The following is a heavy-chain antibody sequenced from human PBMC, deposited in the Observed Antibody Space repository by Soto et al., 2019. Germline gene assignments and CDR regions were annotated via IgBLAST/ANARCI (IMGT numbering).Heavy chain of an antibody. D-gene: IGHD3-22*01. V-gene: IGHV3-30-3*01. CDR2: ISYDGSNK. J-gene: IGHJ4*02. CDR3: AREAFLSPLYYYDSSGYPHYFDY. CDR1: GFTFSSYA. Sequence: PGGSLRLSCAGSGFTFSSYAMHWVRQAPGKGLEWVAVISYDGSNKYYADSVKGRFTISRDNSKNTLYLQMNSLRAEDTAVYYCAREAFLSPLYYYDSSGYPHYFDYWGQGT.